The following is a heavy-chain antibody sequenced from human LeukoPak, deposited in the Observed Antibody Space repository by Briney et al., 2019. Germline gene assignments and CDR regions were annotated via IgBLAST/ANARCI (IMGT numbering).Heavy chain of an antibody. Sequence: SETLSLTCTVSGGSISSYYWSWIRQPAGKGLELIGRIYTSGRTNYNPSLKSRVTMSVDTSKNQFSLKLSSVTAADTAVYYCARDQTYSGSGIYTYFDYWGQGILVTVSS. J-gene: IGHJ4*02. D-gene: IGHD3-10*01. CDR2: IYTSGRT. CDR1: GGSISSYY. CDR3: ARDQTYSGSGIYTYFDY. V-gene: IGHV4-4*07.